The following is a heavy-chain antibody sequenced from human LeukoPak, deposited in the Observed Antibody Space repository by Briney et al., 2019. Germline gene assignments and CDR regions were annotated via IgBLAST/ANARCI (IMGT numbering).Heavy chain of an antibody. CDR1: GFTFSSYS. J-gene: IGHJ4*02. CDR3: ARASPYGSGSPLIDY. Sequence: GGSLRLSCAASGFTFSSYSMNWVRQAPGKGLEWVSSISSSSSYIYYADSVKGRFTISRDNAKNSLYLQMNSLRAEDTAVYYCARASPYGSGSPLIDYWGQGTLVTVSS. CDR2: ISSSSSYI. V-gene: IGHV3-21*01. D-gene: IGHD3-10*01.